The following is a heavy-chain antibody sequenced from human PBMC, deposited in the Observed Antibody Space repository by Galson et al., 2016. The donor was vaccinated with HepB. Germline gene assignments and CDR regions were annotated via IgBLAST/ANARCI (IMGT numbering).Heavy chain of an antibody. Sequence: SVKVSCKASGDTFSTLVLCWVRQAPGQGLEWMGAIIPRLGTPNYAEKFQARLVISADDSSSTSSMELGSLPSDDPAVHFCAREDYYGSGRKIDSWGQGTLVTVSS. J-gene: IGHJ4*02. CDR3: AREDYYGSGRKIDS. V-gene: IGHV1-69*13. CDR2: IIPRLGTP. D-gene: IGHD3-10*01. CDR1: GDTFSTLV.